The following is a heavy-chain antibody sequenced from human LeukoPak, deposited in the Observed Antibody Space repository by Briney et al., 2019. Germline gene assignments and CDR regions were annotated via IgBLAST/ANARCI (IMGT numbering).Heavy chain of an antibody. CDR1: GGSISSYY. J-gene: IGHJ4*02. Sequence: PSETLSLTCTVSGGSISSYYWSWIRQPAGKGLEWIGRIYTSGSTNYNPSLKGRVTMSVDTSKNLFSLKLSSVTAADTAVYYCARDYCSSTSCYNYFDYWGQGTLVTVSS. V-gene: IGHV4-4*07. CDR2: IYTSGST. CDR3: ARDYCSSTSCYNYFDY. D-gene: IGHD2-2*01.